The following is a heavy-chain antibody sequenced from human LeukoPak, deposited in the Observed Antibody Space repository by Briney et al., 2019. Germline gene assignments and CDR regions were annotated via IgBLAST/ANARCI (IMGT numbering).Heavy chain of an antibody. J-gene: IGHJ4*02. CDR2: IIPIFGTA. CDR1: VGTFISYA. Sequence: SLKVSCKASVGTFISYAISGVRQAPGQGVEWRGGIIPIFGTANYAQKFQGRVTITTDESTSPAYMELSSLRSEDTAVYYCAREAVNDDYWGQGTLVTVSS. CDR3: AREAVNDDY. D-gene: IGHD1-1*01. V-gene: IGHV1-69*05.